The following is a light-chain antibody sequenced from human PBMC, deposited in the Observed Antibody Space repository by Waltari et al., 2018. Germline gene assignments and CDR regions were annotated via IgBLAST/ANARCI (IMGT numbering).Light chain of an antibody. CDR3: TSFTSSRTYV. V-gene: IGLV2-14*03. J-gene: IGLJ1*01. Sequence: QSALTQPVSVSGSPGQSIAISCTGTSSDVGGYDYVFWYQQHPGKVPKLMIYDVSARPSGVSNRFSGSKSGNTAFLTISGLQAEDEADYYCTSFTSSRTYVFGTGTKVTVL. CDR1: SSDVGGYDY. CDR2: DVS.